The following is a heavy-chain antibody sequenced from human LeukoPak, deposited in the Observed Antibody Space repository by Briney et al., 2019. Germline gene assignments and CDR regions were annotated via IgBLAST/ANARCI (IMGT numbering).Heavy chain of an antibody. V-gene: IGHV4-59*01. CDR3: ARGRSRFDP. CDR1: GGSISSYY. Sequence: SETLSLTCTVSGGSISSYYWSWLRPPPGKGLEWIGYIYYSGSTNYNASLTNRVTISVDTSKNQFSLKLNSVTAADTAVYYCARGRSRFDPWGQGTLVTVSS. CDR2: IYYSGST. J-gene: IGHJ5*02.